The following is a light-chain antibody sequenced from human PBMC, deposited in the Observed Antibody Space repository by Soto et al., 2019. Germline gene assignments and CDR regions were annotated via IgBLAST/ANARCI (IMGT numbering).Light chain of an antibody. J-gene: IGKJ4*01. CDR3: QRYGSAPPLT. V-gene: IGKV3-20*01. CDR2: GAS. CDR1: QTVTNNY. Sequence: EIVLTQSPGTLSLSPGERATLSCRASQTVTNNYLAWYQQRPGQAPRLLIDGASTRATGIPDRFSGSGSGTDFSLTINRLEPEDFAVYYCQRYGSAPPLTFGGGTRVDIK.